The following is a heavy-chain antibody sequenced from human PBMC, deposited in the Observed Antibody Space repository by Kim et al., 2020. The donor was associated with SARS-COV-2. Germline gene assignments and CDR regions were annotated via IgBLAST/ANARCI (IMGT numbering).Heavy chain of an antibody. V-gene: IGHV4-34*01. CDR1: GGSFSGYY. D-gene: IGHD5-18*01. CDR3: ARVKIQLWSFFPQPYFDY. Sequence: SETLSLTCAVYGGSFSGYYWSWIRQPPGKGLEWIGEINHSGSTNYNPSLKSRVTISVDTSKNQFSLKLSSVTAADTAVYYCARVKIQLWSFFPQPYFDYWGQGTLVTVSS. CDR2: INHSGST. J-gene: IGHJ4*02.